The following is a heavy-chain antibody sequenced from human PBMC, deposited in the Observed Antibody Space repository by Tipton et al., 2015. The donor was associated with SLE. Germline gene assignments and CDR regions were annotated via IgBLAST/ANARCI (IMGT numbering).Heavy chain of an antibody. J-gene: IGHJ1*01. D-gene: IGHD3-22*01. CDR3: ARDYYDSSGYYSKSFHP. V-gene: IGHV4-39*07. CDR2: IYYSGST. Sequence: TLSLTCTVSGGSISSSSYYWGWIRQPPGKGLEWIGSIYYSGSTYYNPSLKSRLTISVDTSKNQFSLKLRSVTAADTAVYYCARDYYDSSGYYSKSFHPWGQGPLVTVSS. CDR1: GGSISSSSYY.